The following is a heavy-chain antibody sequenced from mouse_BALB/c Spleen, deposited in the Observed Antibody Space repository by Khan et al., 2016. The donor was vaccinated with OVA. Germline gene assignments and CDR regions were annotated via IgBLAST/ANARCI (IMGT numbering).Heavy chain of an antibody. V-gene: IGHV2-6-1*01. CDR1: GFSLTNYG. D-gene: IGHD2-10*01. Sequence: VQLHESGPGLVAPSQSLSITCTISGFSLTNYGVHWVRQPPGKGLEWLVVIWSDGSTTYNSALKSRLTISKDNSDSQVFLKMNSLQTDDTAMYFCARQPYYHYNIMDYWGQGTSVTGSS. J-gene: IGHJ4*01. CDR3: ARQPYYHYNIMDY. CDR2: IWSDGST.